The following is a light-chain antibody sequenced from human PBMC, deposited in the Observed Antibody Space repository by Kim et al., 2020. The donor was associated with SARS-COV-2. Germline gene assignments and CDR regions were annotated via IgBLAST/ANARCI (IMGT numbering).Light chain of an antibody. CDR2: EVS. Sequence: GQSVTISCTGTSSGVGSYNRVSWYQQPPGTAPKLIIYEVSDRPSGVPHRFSGSKSGNTASLTISWLQTEDEADYYCSSYTSSSTLIFGGGTKVTVL. J-gene: IGLJ2*01. CDR1: SSGVGSYNR. CDR3: SSYTSSSTLI. V-gene: IGLV2-18*02.